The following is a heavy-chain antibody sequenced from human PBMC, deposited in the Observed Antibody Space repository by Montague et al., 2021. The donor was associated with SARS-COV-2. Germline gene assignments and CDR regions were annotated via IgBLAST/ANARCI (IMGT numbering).Heavy chain of an antibody. CDR3: ARVNFVSSAWYPDAFDI. D-gene: IGHD6-19*01. J-gene: IGHJ3*02. Sequence: TLSLTCTVSGGSINSGGYYWSWIRQHPGKGLEWIGYIYDSGSTYYNPSLKSRLTISVDTSKNQFSLRLSSVTAADTAVYYCARVNFVSSAWYPDAFDIWGQGTMVTVSS. CDR1: GGSINSGGYY. V-gene: IGHV4-31*03. CDR2: IYDSGST.